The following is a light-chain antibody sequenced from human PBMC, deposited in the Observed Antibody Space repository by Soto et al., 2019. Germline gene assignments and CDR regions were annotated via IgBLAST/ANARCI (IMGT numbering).Light chain of an antibody. V-gene: IGKV1-6*01. CDR3: LQHYNYPWT. CDR2: AAS. Sequence: AIQMTQSPSSLSASLAYRFTITCRASQDIRNDLGWYQQNPGKAPKVLIYAASSLQSGVPSRFSGSGSGTEFTLIISGLQPEDFGSYYCLQHYNYPWTFGQGTKVDIK. J-gene: IGKJ1*01. CDR1: QDIRND.